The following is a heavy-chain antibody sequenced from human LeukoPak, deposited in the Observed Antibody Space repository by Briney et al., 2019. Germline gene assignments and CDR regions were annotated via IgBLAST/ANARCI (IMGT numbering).Heavy chain of an antibody. CDR2: INHSGST. J-gene: IGHJ4*02. Sequence: SETLSLTCTVSGGSISSSSYYWGWIRQPPGKGLEWIGEINHSGSTNYNPSLKSRVTISVDTSKNQFSLKLSSVTAADTAVYYCARERVVGATHGGRNYFDYWGQGTLVTVSS. CDR1: GGSISSSSYY. V-gene: IGHV4-39*07. CDR3: ARERVVGATHGGRNYFDY. D-gene: IGHD1-26*01.